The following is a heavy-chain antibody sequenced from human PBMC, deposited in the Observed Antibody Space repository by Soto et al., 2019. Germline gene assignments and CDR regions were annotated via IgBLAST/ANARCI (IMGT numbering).Heavy chain of an antibody. Sequence: GASVKVSCKVSGYTLTELSMHWERQAPGKGLEWMGGFDPEDGEAIYAQKFQGRVTMTEDTSTDTAYMELSSLRSEDTAVYYCATIRGGYDQYYFDYWGQGTLVTVSS. CDR2: FDPEDGEA. CDR3: ATIRGGYDQYYFDY. CDR1: GYTLTELS. J-gene: IGHJ4*02. V-gene: IGHV1-24*01. D-gene: IGHD5-12*01.